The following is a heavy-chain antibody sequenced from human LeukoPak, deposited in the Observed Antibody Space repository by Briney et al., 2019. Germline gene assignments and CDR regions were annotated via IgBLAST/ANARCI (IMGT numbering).Heavy chain of an antibody. CDR2: INPNSGGT. CDR3: ARGITFGGVMVGMDV. CDR1: GYTFTGYY. J-gene: IGHJ6*02. Sequence: ASVKVSCKASGYTFTGYYMHWVRQAPGQGLEWMGWINPNSGGTNYAQKFQGWVTMTRDTSISTAYMELSRPRSDDTAVYYCARGITFGGVMVGMDVWGQGTTVTVSS. V-gene: IGHV1-2*04. D-gene: IGHD3-16*02.